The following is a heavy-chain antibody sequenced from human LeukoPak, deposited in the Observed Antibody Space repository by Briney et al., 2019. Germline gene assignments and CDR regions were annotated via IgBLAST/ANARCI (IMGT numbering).Heavy chain of an antibody. Sequence: PSETLSLTCTVSGGSISSGGYYWSWIRQHPGKGLEWIGYTYYSGSTYYNPSLKSRVTISVDTSKNQFSLKLSSVTAADTAVYYCATWAYSSSSASDYWGQGTLVTVSS. CDR1: GGSISSGGYY. J-gene: IGHJ4*02. CDR2: TYYSGST. D-gene: IGHD6-6*01. V-gene: IGHV4-31*03. CDR3: ATWAYSSSSASDY.